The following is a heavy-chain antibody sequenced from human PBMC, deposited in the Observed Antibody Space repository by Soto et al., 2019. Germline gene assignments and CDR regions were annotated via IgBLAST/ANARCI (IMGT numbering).Heavy chain of an antibody. CDR3: ARHQGAAYDYIWGSYPPYFDY. V-gene: IGHV4-39*01. CDR1: GGSISSSSYY. J-gene: IGHJ4*02. CDR2: IYYSGST. D-gene: IGHD3-16*02. Sequence: SETLSLTCTVSGGSISSSSYYWGWIRQPPGKGLEWIGSIYYSGSTYYNPSLKSRVTISVDTSKNQFSLKLSSVTAADTAVYYCARHQGAAYDYIWGSYPPYFDYWGQGTLVTVSS.